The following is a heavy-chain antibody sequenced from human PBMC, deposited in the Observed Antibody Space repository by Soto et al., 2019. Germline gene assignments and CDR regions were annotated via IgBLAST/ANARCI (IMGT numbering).Heavy chain of an antibody. CDR2: INPGGGSA. Sequence: QVDLVQSGAEVKKPGASVTISCKASGSAITRYYIHWVRQAPGRGLEWMGIINPGGGSASYAQKFQDRVTIDKDTSTGTVYMDWRSLRTEDTAVYYCARYTSGWSLNGLDVWGQGTTVNVSS. CDR3: ARYTSGWSLNGLDV. CDR1: GSAITRYY. J-gene: IGHJ6*02. D-gene: IGHD6-19*01. V-gene: IGHV1-46*01.